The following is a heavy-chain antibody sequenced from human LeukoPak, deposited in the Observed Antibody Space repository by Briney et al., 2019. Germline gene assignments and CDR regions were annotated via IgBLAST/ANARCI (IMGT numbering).Heavy chain of an antibody. V-gene: IGHV3-23*01. CDR1: GFTFSSYG. CDR3: AKGRGYYYDSSGSYYFDY. CDR2: ISGSGSST. Sequence: GGSLRLSCAASGFTFSSYGMSWVRQAPGKGREWVSAISGSGSSTYYADSVKGRFTISRDNSKNTLYLQMNSLRAEDTAVYYCAKGRGYYYDSSGSYYFDYWGQGTLVTVSS. J-gene: IGHJ4*02. D-gene: IGHD3-22*01.